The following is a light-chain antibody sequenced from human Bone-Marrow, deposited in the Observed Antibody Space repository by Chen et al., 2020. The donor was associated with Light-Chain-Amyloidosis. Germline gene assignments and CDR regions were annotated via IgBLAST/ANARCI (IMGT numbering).Light chain of an antibody. J-gene: IGKJ4*01. CDR1: QSVITD. CDR3: QQRYNWPLT. Sequence: ESVLTQSPATLSLSPGERATLSCRASQSVITDLAWYQQKPGQAPRLLIYDAANRDTGIPARFSGSGSGTDFTLTINSLEPEDFAVYYCQQRYNWPLTFGGGTKVEIK. V-gene: IGKV3-11*01. CDR2: DAA.